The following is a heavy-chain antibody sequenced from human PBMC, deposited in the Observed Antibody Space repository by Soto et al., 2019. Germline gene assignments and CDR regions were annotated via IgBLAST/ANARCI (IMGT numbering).Heavy chain of an antibody. D-gene: IGHD2-15*01. V-gene: IGHV1-8*01. CDR1: GYTFTSYD. J-gene: IGHJ4*02. CDR2: MNPNSGST. CDR3: ARVYCSGGSCYSIDY. Sequence: ASAKVSCKASGYTFTSYDINWVRQATGQGLEWMGWMNPNSGSTGYAQKFQGRVTMTRNTSISTAYMELSSLRSEYSSVYYCARVYCSGGSCYSIDYWGQGTLVTVSS.